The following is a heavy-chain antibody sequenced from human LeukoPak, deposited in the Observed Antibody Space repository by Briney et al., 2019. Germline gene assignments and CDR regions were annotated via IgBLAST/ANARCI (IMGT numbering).Heavy chain of an antibody. CDR2: INQDGSAK. CDR3: ARAACNGSSSCYHVDY. V-gene: IGHV3-7*03. D-gene: IGHD2-2*01. Sequence: GGSLRLSCAGSRFIFSTYWMHWVRQAPGKGLEWVANINQDGSAKYYQDSVKGRFTISRDNAKNSLYLQMNSLRADDTAIYYCARAACNGSSSCYHVDYWGQGTLVAVSS. CDR1: RFIFSTYW. J-gene: IGHJ4*02.